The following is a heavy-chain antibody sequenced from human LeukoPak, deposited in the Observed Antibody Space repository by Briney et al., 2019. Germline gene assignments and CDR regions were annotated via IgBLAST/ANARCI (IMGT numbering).Heavy chain of an antibody. CDR2: INPNSGGT. V-gene: IGHV1-2*02. CDR1: GYTFTGYY. CDR3: ARVAGANDAFDI. J-gene: IGHJ3*02. D-gene: IGHD3-10*01. Sequence: ASVKVSCKASGYTFTGYYMHWVRQAPGQGLEWMGWINPNSGGTNYAQKFQGRVTMTRDTSISTAYMELSRLRSDDTAVYYCARVAGANDAFDIWGQGTMVTGSS.